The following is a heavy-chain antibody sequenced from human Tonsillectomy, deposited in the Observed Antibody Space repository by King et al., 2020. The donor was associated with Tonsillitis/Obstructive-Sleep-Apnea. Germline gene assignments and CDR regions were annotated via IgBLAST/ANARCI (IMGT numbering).Heavy chain of an antibody. D-gene: IGHD2-8*01. CDR1: GDSMSSYY. CDR3: ARAKLYAGFRWFDP. CDR2: IDNSGST. Sequence: QLQESGPGLVKPSETLSLTCTVSGDSMSSYYWSWIRQSPGKGLEWIGYIDNSGSTDYSPSLKSRVSMSVDTSKNQFSLKLSSVSAADTAVNYCARAKLYAGFRWFDPWGQGTLVTVSS. V-gene: IGHV4-59*01. J-gene: IGHJ5*02.